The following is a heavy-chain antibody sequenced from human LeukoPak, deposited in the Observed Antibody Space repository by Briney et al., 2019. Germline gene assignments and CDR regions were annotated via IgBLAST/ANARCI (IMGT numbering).Heavy chain of an antibody. CDR3: ARGPRNSSSYQYFQH. D-gene: IGHD6-13*01. CDR1: GFTFGTYS. J-gene: IGHJ1*01. V-gene: IGHV3-21*01. CDR2: ISSSSAYI. Sequence: PGGSLRLSXAASGFTFGTYSMNWVRQTPGRGLEWLSSISSSSAYIYCADSEKGRFTISRDNAKNSLYLQMNSLRVEDTAVYYCARGPRNSSSYQYFQHWGQGTLVTVSS.